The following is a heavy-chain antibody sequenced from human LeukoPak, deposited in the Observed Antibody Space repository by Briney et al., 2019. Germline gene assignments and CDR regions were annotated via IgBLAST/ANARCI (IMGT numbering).Heavy chain of an antibody. CDR1: GYTFTGYY. J-gene: IGHJ3*02. V-gene: IGHV1-2*02. CDR2: INPNSGGT. D-gene: IGHD6-19*01. Sequence: ASVTVSFKASGYTFTGYYMHWVRQAPGQGLEWMGWINPNSGGTNYAQKFQGRVTMTRDTSISTAYMELSRLRSDDTAVYYCARAILSSGWYSDAFDIWGQGTMVTVSS. CDR3: ARAILSSGWYSDAFDI.